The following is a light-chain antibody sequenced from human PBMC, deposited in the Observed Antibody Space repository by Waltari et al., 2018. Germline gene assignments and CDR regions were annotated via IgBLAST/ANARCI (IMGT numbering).Light chain of an antibody. J-gene: IGKJ1*01. CDR1: QSVART. CDR2: DTS. CDR3: QKYGTLPAT. V-gene: IGKV3-20*01. Sequence: IVLTQSPGNLCLSTWEKLTLSCRASQSVARTLSWYQQKPGQAPRLLIYDTSTRATGIPDRFSGSGFGTDFSLTISRLEPEDFAVYYCQKYGTLPATFGQGTKVEIK.